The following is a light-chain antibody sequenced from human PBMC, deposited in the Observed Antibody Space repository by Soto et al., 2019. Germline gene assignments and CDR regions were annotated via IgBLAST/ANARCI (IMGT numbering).Light chain of an antibody. CDR2: SNN. V-gene: IGLV1-47*02. CDR1: SSNIGGTNY. CDR3: ASWDGRLGAVI. J-gene: IGLJ2*01. Sequence: QSVLTQPPSASGTPGQKVFISCSGNSSNIGGTNYAYWYQQLPGAAPKLLMHSNNLRPSGVPERISGSKFGTAASLAISGLRSEEEAVYYCASWDGRLGAVIFGGGTKVTVL.